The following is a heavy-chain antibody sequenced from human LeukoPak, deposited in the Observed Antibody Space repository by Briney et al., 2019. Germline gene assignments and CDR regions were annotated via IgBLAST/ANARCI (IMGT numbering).Heavy chain of an antibody. Sequence: PSETLSLTCTVSGGSISSGGYYWSWIRQHPGKGLEWIGYIYYSGSTYYNPSLKSRVTISVDTSKNQFSLKLSSVTAADTAVYYCARGLLRWQEETEYYFDYWGQGTLVTVSS. D-gene: IGHD4-17*01. CDR3: ARGLLRWQEETEYYFDY. J-gene: IGHJ4*02. CDR1: GGSISSGGYY. V-gene: IGHV4-31*03. CDR2: IYYSGST.